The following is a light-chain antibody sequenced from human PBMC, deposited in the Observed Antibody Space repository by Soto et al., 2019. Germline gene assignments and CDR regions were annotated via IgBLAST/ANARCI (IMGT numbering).Light chain of an antibody. CDR2: AAS. Sequence: IQLTQSPSSLSASVGDRVTITCRASQGIRSYLTWYQQKPGKAPKVLIYAASTLQTGVPSRFSGSGSGTDFTLTISSPQPEDFATYYCQQLNSYPITFGQGTRLEIK. CDR3: QQLNSYPIT. J-gene: IGKJ5*01. CDR1: QGIRSY. V-gene: IGKV1-9*01.